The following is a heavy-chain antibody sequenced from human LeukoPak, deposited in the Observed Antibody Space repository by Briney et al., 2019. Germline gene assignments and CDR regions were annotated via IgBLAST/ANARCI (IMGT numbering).Heavy chain of an antibody. V-gene: IGHV3-15*01. CDR3: TTEIDCSSTSCPSVWYCYYMDV. CDR1: GFTFSNAW. CDR2: IKSKTDGGTT. Sequence: GGSLRLSCAASGFTFSNAWMSWVRQAPGKGLEWVGRIKSKTDGGTTDYAAPVKGRFTISRDDSKNTLYLQMNSLKTEDTAVYYCTTEIDCSSTSCPSVWYCYYMDVWGKGTTVTVSS. J-gene: IGHJ6*03. D-gene: IGHD2-2*01.